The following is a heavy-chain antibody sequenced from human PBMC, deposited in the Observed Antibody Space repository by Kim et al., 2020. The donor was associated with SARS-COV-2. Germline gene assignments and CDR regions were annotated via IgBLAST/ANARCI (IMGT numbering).Heavy chain of an antibody. Sequence: TPSLKRRVTISVDTSKNQFSLRLTSVTAADTALYYCARQEATAACFDPWGQGILVTVSS. J-gene: IGHJ5*02. D-gene: IGHD6-13*01. V-gene: IGHV4-39*01. CDR3: ARQEATAACFDP.